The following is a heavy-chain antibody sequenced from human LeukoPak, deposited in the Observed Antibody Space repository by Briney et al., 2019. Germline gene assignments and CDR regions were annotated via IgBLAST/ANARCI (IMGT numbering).Heavy chain of an antibody. V-gene: IGHV3-48*03. CDR3: AKDISPFLWFGYMDV. D-gene: IGHD3-10*01. J-gene: IGHJ6*03. CDR2: ISSSGSTI. Sequence: GGSLRLSCAASGFTFSSYEMNWVRQAPGKGLEWVSYISSSGSTIYYADSVKGRFTISRDNAKNSLYLQMNSLRAEDTALYYCAKDISPFLWFGYMDVWGKGTTVTISS. CDR1: GFTFSSYE.